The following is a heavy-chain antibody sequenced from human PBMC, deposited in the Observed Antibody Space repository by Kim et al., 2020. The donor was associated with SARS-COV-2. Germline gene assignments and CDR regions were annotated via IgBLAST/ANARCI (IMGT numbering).Heavy chain of an antibody. Sequence: SETLSLTCTVSGGSISSSSYYWGWIRQPPGKGLEWIGSIYYSGSTYYNPSLKSRVTISVDTSKNQFSLKLSSVTAADTAVYYCASETITIFGVVIKSYYCYGMDVWGQGTTVTVSS. D-gene: IGHD3-3*01. CDR2: IYYSGST. CDR3: ASETITIFGVVIKSYYCYGMDV. J-gene: IGHJ6*02. CDR1: GGSISSSSYY. V-gene: IGHV4-39*07.